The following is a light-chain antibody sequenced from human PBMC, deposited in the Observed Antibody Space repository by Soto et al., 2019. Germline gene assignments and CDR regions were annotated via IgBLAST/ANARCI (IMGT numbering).Light chain of an antibody. CDR3: AAWDDRLSGLV. Sequence: QSVLTQPPSTSGTPGQRVTISCSGDSSNIAKNYVYWYQQVPGMAPKLLIYRNNQRPSGVPDRISGSKSGTSASLAISGLRSEDEADYYCAAWDDRLSGLVFGRGTKLTVL. CDR2: RNN. V-gene: IGLV1-47*01. J-gene: IGLJ2*01. CDR1: SSNIAKNY.